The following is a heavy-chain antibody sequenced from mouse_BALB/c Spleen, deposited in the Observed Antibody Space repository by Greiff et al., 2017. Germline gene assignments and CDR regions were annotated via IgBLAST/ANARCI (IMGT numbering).Heavy chain of an antibody. CDR3: SRHAPASPFAY. D-gene: IGHD6-1*01. CDR2: FYPGSGSI. V-gene: IGHV1-62-2*01. CDR1: GYTFTEYI. J-gene: IGHJ3*01. Sequence: QVQLKESGAGLVKPGASVKLSCKASGYTFTEYIIHWVKQRSGQGLAWIGWFYPGSGSIKYNEKFKDKAKLTADKSSSTVYMELSRVTSEDSAVYFCSRHAPASPFAYWGQGTLVTVSA.